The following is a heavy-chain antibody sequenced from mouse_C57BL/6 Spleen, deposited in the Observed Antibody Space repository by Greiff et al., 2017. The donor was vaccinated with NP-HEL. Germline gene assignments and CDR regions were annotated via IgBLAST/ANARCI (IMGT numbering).Heavy chain of an antibody. Sequence: QVHVKQSGAELARPGASVKLSCKASGYTFTSYGISWVKQRTGQGLEWIGEIYPRSGNTYYNEKFKGKATLTADKSSSTAYMELRSLTSEDSAVDFCAREEERVITYFDYWGQGTTLTVSS. CDR1: GYTFTSYG. J-gene: IGHJ2*01. V-gene: IGHV1-81*01. CDR3: AREEERVITYFDY. CDR2: IYPRSGNT. D-gene: IGHD1-1*01.